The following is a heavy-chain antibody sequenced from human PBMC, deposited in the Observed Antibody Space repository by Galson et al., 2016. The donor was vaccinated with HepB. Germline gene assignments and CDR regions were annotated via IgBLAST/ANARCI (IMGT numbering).Heavy chain of an antibody. J-gene: IGHJ5*02. D-gene: IGHD3-10*01. CDR3: ARQTYKNSFSRRDT. CDR2: IYPGDSDV. Sequence: QSGAEVKKPGESLTISCRASGYTFINYWIAWVRQMPGKGLEWMGLIYPGDSDVKYNPAFRGQVTLSADRSVTTAYLQWSSLKASDRAVYFCARQTYKNSFSRRDTWGQGTLVTVSS. V-gene: IGHV5-51*01. CDR1: GYTFINYW.